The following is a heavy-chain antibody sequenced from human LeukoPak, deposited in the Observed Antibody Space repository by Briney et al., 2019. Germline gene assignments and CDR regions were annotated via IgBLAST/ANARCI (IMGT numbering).Heavy chain of an antibody. CDR2: ISYDGSNK. CDR1: GFTFSSYG. Sequence: GGSLRLSCAASGFTFSSYGMHWVRQAPGKGLEWVAVISYDGSNKYYADSVEGRFTISRDNAKDSLYLQMNSLRAEDTAVYYCARRYFDYWGQGTLVTVSS. V-gene: IGHV3-30*03. CDR3: ARRYFDY. J-gene: IGHJ4*02.